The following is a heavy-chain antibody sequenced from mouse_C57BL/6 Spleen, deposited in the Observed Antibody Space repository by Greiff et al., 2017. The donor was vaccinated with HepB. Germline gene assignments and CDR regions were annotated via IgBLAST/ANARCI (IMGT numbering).Heavy chain of an antibody. CDR1: GFTFSSYA. CDR2: ISDGGSYT. V-gene: IGHV5-4*01. J-gene: IGHJ4*01. CDR3: ARDRPYYAMDY. Sequence: DVMLVESGGGLVKPGGSLKLSCAASGFTFSSYAMSWVRQTPEKRLEWVATISDGGSYTYYPDNVKGRFTISRDNAKNNLYLQMSHLKSEDTAMYYCARDRPYYAMDYWGQGTSVTVSS.